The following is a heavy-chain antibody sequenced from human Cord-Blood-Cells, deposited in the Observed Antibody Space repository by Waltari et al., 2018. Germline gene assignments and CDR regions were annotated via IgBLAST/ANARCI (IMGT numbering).Heavy chain of an antibody. J-gene: IGHJ4*02. Sequence: QVQLQQWGAGLLTPSETLSLTCAVYGGSFGGYYWRWIRQPPGKGLEWIGEINHSGSTNYNPSLKSRVTISVDTSKNQFSLKLSSVTAADTAVYYCARGAIAAAGTPYQPRLFDYWGQGTLVTVSS. CDR3: ARGAIAAAGTPYQPRLFDY. D-gene: IGHD6-13*01. CDR2: INHSGST. CDR1: GGSFGGYY. V-gene: IGHV4-34*01.